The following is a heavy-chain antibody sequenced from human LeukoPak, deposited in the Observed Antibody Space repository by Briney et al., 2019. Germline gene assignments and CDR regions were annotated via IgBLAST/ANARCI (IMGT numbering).Heavy chain of an antibody. D-gene: IGHD6-13*01. J-gene: IGHJ5*02. CDR2: ISYDGSNK. CDR1: GFTFSLYS. V-gene: IGHV3-30*03. Sequence: GGSLRLSCAASGFTFSLYSMNWVRQAPGKGLEWVAVISYDGSNKYYADSVKGRFTISRDNSKNTLYLQMNSLRAEDTAVYYCATALRGYSSSWYVRWFDPWGQGTLVTVSS. CDR3: ATALRGYSSSWYVRWFDP.